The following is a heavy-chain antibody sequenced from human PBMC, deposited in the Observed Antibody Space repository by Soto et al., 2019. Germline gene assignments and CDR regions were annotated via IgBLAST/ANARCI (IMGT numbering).Heavy chain of an antibody. J-gene: IGHJ6*02. D-gene: IGHD3-10*01. V-gene: IGHV4-59*01. CDR2: IYYSGST. CDR3: ARRGHSSNYYYYGMDV. Sequence: SETLSLTSTVSGGNIGSYYWSWIRQPPGKGLEWIGYIYYSGSTNYNPSLKSRVTISVDTSKNQFSLKLSSVTAADTAVYYCARRGHSSNYYYYGMDVWGQGTTVTVSS. CDR1: GGNIGSYY.